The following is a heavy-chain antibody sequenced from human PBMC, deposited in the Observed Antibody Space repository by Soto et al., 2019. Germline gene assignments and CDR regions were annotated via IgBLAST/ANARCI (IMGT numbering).Heavy chain of an antibody. J-gene: IGHJ6*03. CDR3: ARTQRDDFWSGYYIYYYYMDV. CDR1: GYSFTSYW. CDR2: IYPGDSDT. D-gene: IGHD3-3*01. Sequence: GESLKISCKGSGYSFTSYWIGWVRQMPGKGLEWMGIIYPGDSDTRYSPSFQGQVTISADKSISTAYLQWSSLKASDTAMYYCARTQRDDFWSGYYIYYYYMDVWGKGTTVTVSS. V-gene: IGHV5-51*01.